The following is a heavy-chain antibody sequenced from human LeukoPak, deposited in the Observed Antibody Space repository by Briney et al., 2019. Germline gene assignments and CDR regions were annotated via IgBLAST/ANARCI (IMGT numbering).Heavy chain of an antibody. CDR1: GFTFSSYA. V-gene: IGHV3-30-3*01. Sequence: GGSLRLSCAASGFTFSSYAMHWVRQAPGKGLEWVAVLSYDGTSKYYADSVKGRFTISRDNSKNTLYLQMNSLRAEDTAVYYCARVISGYCSGDDCWGTFDIWGQGTMVTVSS. CDR3: ARVISGYCSGDDCWGTFDI. CDR2: LSYDGTSK. J-gene: IGHJ3*02. D-gene: IGHD2-15*01.